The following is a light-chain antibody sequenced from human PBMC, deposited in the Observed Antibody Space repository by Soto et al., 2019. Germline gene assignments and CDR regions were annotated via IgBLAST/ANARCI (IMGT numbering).Light chain of an antibody. Sequence: DIQMTQSPSTLSASVGERVTITCRASQSVSNWLAWYQQKPGKAPKLLIYDVSSLESGVPSRFSGSGSGTEFILTISRLQPDDFATYYYQQYDSYSWTFDQGTKVEMK. CDR3: QQYDSYSWT. V-gene: IGKV1-5*01. CDR1: QSVSNW. CDR2: DVS. J-gene: IGKJ1*01.